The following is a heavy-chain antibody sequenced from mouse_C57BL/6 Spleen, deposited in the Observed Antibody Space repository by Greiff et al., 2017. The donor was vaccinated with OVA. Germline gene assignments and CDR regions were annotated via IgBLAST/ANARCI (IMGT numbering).Heavy chain of an antibody. CDR1: GFSLTSYG. CDR3: AKRGFTTVVGDYAMDY. Sequence: VKLVESGPGLVQPSQSLSITCTASGFSLTSYGVHWVRQSPGKGLEWLGVICRGGSTDYNAAFMSRLSTTKDNSNSQVFFKMNSLQADDTAIYYCAKRGFTTVVGDYAMDYWGQGTSVTVSS. D-gene: IGHD1-1*01. CDR2: ICRGGST. V-gene: IGHV2-5*01. J-gene: IGHJ4*01.